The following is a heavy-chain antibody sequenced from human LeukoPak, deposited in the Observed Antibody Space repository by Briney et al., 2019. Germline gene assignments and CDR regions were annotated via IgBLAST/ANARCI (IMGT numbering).Heavy chain of an antibody. CDR2: INPSGGST. Sequence: ASVRVSCKASGYTFTSYYMHWVRQAPGQGLEWMGIINPSGGSTSYAQKFQGRVTMTRDTSTSTVYMELSSLRSEDTAVYYCARAVSGYYYIVYWGQGTLVTVSS. J-gene: IGHJ4*02. CDR3: ARAVSGYYYIVY. V-gene: IGHV1-46*01. CDR1: GYTFTSYY. D-gene: IGHD3-22*01.